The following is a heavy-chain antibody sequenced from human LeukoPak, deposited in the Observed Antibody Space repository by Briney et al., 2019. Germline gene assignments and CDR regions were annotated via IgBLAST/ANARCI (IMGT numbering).Heavy chain of an antibody. V-gene: IGHV3-74*03. Sequence: GGSLRLSCAASGFSLSGYWTHWVRQAPGKGLVWVSRISPEGSGTTYADSVKGRFTISRDTAKNTVYLQMNSLRDEDAAVYHCTRVQAGRSGLMDVWGRGTTVTVSS. D-gene: IGHD2-8*02. J-gene: IGHJ6*02. CDR1: GFSLSGYW. CDR2: ISPEGSGT. CDR3: TRVQAGRSGLMDV.